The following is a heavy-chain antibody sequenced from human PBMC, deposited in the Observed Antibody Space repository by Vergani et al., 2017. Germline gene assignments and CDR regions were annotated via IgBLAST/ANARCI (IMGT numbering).Heavy chain of an antibody. V-gene: IGHV4-59*01. J-gene: IGHJ6*03. Sequence: QVQLQESGPGLVKPSETLSLTCTVSGGSISSYYWSWIRQPPGKGLEWIGYIYYSGSTNYNPSLKSRVTISVDTSKNQFSLKLSSVTAADTAVYYCARGYSGLGGYFYYYMDVWGKGTTVTVSS. CDR1: GGSISSYY. D-gene: IGHD3-10*01. CDR2: IYYSGST. CDR3: ARGYSGLGGYFYYYMDV.